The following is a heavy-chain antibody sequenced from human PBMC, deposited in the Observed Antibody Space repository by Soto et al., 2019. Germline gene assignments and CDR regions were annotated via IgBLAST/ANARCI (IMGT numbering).Heavy chain of an antibody. Sequence: QLQLQESGSGLVEPSQTLSLTCAVSGGSFSSGGYSWRWLRQPPGKGLEWIGYIYHSGSTYYNPSLKGRVAISVDRSKNQLSLKRSSVTAADTAVYYCARIPSPWGQGTLVTVSS. V-gene: IGHV4-30-2*01. CDR1: GGSFSSGGYS. CDR3: ARIPSP. J-gene: IGHJ5*02. D-gene: IGHD2-21*01. CDR2: IYHSGST.